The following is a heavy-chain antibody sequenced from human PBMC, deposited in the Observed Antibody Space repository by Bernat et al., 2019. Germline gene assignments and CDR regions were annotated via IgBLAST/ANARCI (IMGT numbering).Heavy chain of an antibody. Sequence: VQLVESGGGLVQPGGSLRLSCAASGFTFSSYGMHWVRQAPGKGLEWVAVKWYDGSNKYYADSVKGRFTISRDNSKNTLYLQMNSLRAEDTAVYYCARGPQAGPFDYWGQGTLVTVSS. CDR1: GFTFSSYG. CDR2: KWYDGSNK. J-gene: IGHJ4*02. D-gene: IGHD6-19*01. V-gene: IGHV3-33*08. CDR3: ARGPQAGPFDY.